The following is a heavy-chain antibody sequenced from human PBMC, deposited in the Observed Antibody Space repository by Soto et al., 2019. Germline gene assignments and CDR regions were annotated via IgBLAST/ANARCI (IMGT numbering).Heavy chain of an antibody. V-gene: IGHV1-69*12. CDR1: GGTLSHYG. CDR2: IIPVFGTA. D-gene: IGHD4-17*01. Sequence: QVQLVQSGAEVKKPGSSVRVSCKASGGTLSHYGISWVRQAPGQGLEWMGGIIPVFGTANYAQKFQGRVTITADESKSTVYMDVTSLRSEDTAVYYCSRGDATKIVVTTYYAMDVWGQGTTVSVSS. J-gene: IGHJ6*02. CDR3: SRGDATKIVVTTYYAMDV.